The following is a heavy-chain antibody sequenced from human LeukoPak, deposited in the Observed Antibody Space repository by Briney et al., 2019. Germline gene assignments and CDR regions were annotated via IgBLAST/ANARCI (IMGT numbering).Heavy chain of an antibody. CDR1: GFTHSSYD. V-gene: IGHV3-33*01. CDR3: AREPPSGSYFTSRFDY. CDR2: IWYDGSNK. D-gene: IGHD3-10*01. J-gene: IGHJ4*02. Sequence: PGGSLRLSCAACGFTHSSYDMHWLRQAPRKGLEWVAVIWYDGSNKYYADSVKGRFTISRDNSKNTLYLQMNSLRAEDTAVYYCAREPPSGSYFTSRFDYWGQGTLVTVSS.